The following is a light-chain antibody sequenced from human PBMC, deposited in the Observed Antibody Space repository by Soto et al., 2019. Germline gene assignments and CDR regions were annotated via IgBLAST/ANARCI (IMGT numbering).Light chain of an antibody. CDR1: SGHSSYA. J-gene: IGLJ2*01. Sequence: QLVLTQSPSASASLGASVKLTCTLSSGHSSYAIAWHQQQPEKGPRYLMKLNSDGSHSKGDGIPDRFSGSSSGAERYLTISSLQSGDEAHYYCQLWGTGLYVVFGGGTKLTVL. CDR2: LNSDGSH. CDR3: QLWGTGLYVV. V-gene: IGLV4-69*01.